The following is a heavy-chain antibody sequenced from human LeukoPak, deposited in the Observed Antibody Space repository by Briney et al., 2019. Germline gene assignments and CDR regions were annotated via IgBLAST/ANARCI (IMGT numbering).Heavy chain of an antibody. Sequence: SETLSLTCTVSGGSISSYYWSWIRQPPGKGLEWIGYIYYSGSTNYNPSLKSRVTISVDTSKNQFSLKLSSVTAADTAVYYCARGQGYDLLTGLYYYYGMDVWGKGTTVTVSS. CDR3: ARGQGYDLLTGLYYYYGMDV. D-gene: IGHD3-9*01. J-gene: IGHJ6*04. CDR1: GGSISSYY. V-gene: IGHV4-59*01. CDR2: IYYSGST.